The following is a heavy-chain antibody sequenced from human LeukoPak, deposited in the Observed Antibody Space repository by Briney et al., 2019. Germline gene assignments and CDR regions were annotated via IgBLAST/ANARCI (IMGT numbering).Heavy chain of an antibody. CDR3: ARGPYYYGSGSSYYFDY. D-gene: IGHD3-10*01. CDR1: GGSFSGYY. Sequence: SETLSLTCAVYGGSFSGYYWSWIRQPPGKGLEWIGEINHSGSTNYNPSLKSRVTISVDTSKNQFSLKLSSVTAADTAVYYCARGPYYYGSGSSYYFDYWGQGTLVTVSS. CDR2: INHSGST. J-gene: IGHJ4*02. V-gene: IGHV4-34*01.